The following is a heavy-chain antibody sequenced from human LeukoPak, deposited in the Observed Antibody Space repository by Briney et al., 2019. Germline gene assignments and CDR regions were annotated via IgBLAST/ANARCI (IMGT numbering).Heavy chain of an antibody. Sequence: SGGSLRLSCAASGFTFSSYAMSWVRQAPGKGLEWVSTISGGDDSTYYADSVKGRFTVSRDDSKDTLFLQMNSLRAEDTAVYYCARDDYGDYSWYFQHWGQGTLVTVSS. J-gene: IGHJ1*01. D-gene: IGHD4-17*01. V-gene: IGHV3-23*01. CDR1: GFTFSSYA. CDR3: ARDDYGDYSWYFQH. CDR2: ISGGDDST.